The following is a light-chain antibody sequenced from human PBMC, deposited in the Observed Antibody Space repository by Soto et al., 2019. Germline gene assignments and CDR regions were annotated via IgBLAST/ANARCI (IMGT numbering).Light chain of an antibody. CDR2: GAS. Sequence: EIVMPQSPATLSVSPGERATLSCRASQSVSSNLAWYQQKPGQAPSLLIYGASTRATGIPARFSGSWSGTEFTLNISSLQSEDFAVYYCQQYNNWTTFGQGTRLEIK. CDR3: QQYNNWTT. J-gene: IGKJ5*01. CDR1: QSVSSN. V-gene: IGKV3-15*01.